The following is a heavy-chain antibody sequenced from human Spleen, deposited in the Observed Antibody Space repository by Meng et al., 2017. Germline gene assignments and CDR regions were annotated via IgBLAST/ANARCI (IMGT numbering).Heavy chain of an antibody. CDR3: AKGRPKPLSYFDYLLAGGMDV. V-gene: IGHV3-30*04. J-gene: IGHJ6*02. CDR2: LSYDGSER. D-gene: IGHD3-9*01. CDR1: GYTFSNYI. Sequence: GESLKISCVGSGYTFSNYIMHWVRQAPGKGLEWVASLSYDGSERHYADSVKGRFTISRDDAKNSLYLQMNSLRPEDTALYYCAKGRPKPLSYFDYLLAGGMDVWGQGTTVTVSS.